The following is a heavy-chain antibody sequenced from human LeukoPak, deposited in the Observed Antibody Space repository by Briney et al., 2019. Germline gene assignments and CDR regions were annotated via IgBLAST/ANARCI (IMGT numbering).Heavy chain of an antibody. Sequence: SETLSLTCTVSGGSISSSSYYWGWIRQPPGKGLEWIGSIYYSGSTYYNPSLKSRVTISVDTSKNQFSLKLSSVTAADTAVYYCASSTPDYDFWSGYSGGPNYYYYYYYMDVWGKGTTVTVSS. D-gene: IGHD3-3*01. J-gene: IGHJ6*03. CDR2: IYYSGST. CDR1: GGSISSSSYY. V-gene: IGHV4-39*07. CDR3: ASSTPDYDFWSGYSGGPNYYYYYYYMDV.